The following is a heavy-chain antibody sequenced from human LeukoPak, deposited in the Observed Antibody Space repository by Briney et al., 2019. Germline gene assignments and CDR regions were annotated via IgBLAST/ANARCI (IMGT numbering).Heavy chain of an antibody. J-gene: IGHJ4*02. CDR2: IQYDGSYK. Sequence: GGSLRLSCAASGFTFSTYGIHWVRQAPGKGLEWVAFIQYDGSYKFYADSVQGRFSISRDNSKNTLFLQMNSLRAEDTSVYYCAKTSDQLLYSKFDYWGQGTLVTVSS. D-gene: IGHD2-2*02. CDR3: AKTSDQLLYSKFDY. CDR1: GFTFSTYG. V-gene: IGHV3-30*02.